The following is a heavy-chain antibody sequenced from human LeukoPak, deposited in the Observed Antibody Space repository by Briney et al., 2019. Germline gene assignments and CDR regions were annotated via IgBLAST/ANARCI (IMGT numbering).Heavy chain of an antibody. V-gene: IGHV1-18*01. D-gene: IGHD6-19*01. J-gene: IGHJ4*02. CDR1: GYTFTSYG. CDR3: ARVQQWTGISFFDY. Sequence: VASVTVSCKASGYTFTSYGISWVRQAPGQGLEWMGWISAYNGNTNYAQKLQGRVTMTTDTSTSTAYMELRSLRSDDTAVYYCARVQQWTGISFFDYWGQGTLVTVSS. CDR2: ISAYNGNT.